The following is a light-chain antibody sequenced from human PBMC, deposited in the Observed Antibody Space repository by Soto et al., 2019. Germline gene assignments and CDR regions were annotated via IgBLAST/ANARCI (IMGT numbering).Light chain of an antibody. CDR2: AAS. CDR3: QQANNFPFT. CDR1: QDISSW. Sequence: DIQMTQSPSSVSASVGGRVTITCRASQDISSWLAWYQQKPGEAPKLLIYAASSLQSGVPFMFSGSGSGTDFTLTISSLQPEDSATYFCQQANNFPFTFVGGTKVEIE. J-gene: IGKJ4*01. V-gene: IGKV1D-12*01.